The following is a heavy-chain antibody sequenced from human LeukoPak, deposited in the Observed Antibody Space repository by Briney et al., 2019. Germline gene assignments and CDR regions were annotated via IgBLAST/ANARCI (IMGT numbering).Heavy chain of an antibody. CDR2: ISGSVGST. Sequence: GGSLRLSCAASGFTFSSYAMSWVRQAPGKGVEWVSTISGSVGSTYYADSVKGRFTISRDNSKNTLYLQMNSLRADDTALYYCAKVVATIEYFQHWGQGTLVTVSS. CDR1: GFTFSSYA. D-gene: IGHD5-12*01. V-gene: IGHV3-23*01. CDR3: AKVVATIEYFQH. J-gene: IGHJ1*01.